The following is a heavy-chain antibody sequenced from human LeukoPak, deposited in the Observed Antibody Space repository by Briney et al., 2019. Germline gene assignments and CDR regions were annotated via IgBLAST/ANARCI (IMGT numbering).Heavy chain of an antibody. J-gene: IGHJ4*02. V-gene: IGHV3-66*01. CDR2: IYSGGGR. Sequence: PGGSLRLSCAASEFSVGRNSMTWVRQAPGKGLEWVSLIYSGGGRYYADSAKGGFTISRDNSKNSLSLQTNSLQAEDTAVYYCSRGSSCYYNYGGQGTLVTVSS. CDR3: SRGSSCYYNY. CDR1: EFSVGRNS. D-gene: IGHD3-3*01.